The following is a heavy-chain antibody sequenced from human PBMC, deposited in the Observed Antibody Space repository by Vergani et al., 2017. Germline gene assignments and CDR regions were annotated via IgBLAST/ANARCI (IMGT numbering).Heavy chain of an antibody. CDR3: ARVSRGANY. CDR1: GFTFSSYA. J-gene: IGHJ4*02. V-gene: IGHV3-30-3*01. CDR2: ISYDGSNK. D-gene: IGHD1-26*01. Sequence: QVQLVESGGGVVQPGRSLRLSCAASGFTFSSYAMHWVRQAPGKGLEWVAVISYDGSNKYYADSVKGRFTISRDNSKNTLYLQMNSLRAEDTAVYYCARVSRGANYWGQGTLVTVSS.